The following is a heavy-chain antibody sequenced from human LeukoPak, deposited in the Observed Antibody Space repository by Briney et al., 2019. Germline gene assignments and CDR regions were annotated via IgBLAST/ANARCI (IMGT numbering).Heavy chain of an antibody. V-gene: IGHV4-30-2*01. D-gene: IGHD3-22*01. Sequence: ASETLSLTCKVSGDSISSSTCNWSWIRQPPGKGLEWIGYISQSGNSYFTPSLQSRATISVDRSKNHFSLTLISVTAADTAVYYCARDQVDYEIPDHFDYWGKGTLVTVSS. CDR3: ARDQVDYEIPDHFDY. J-gene: IGHJ4*02. CDR1: GDSISSSTCN. CDR2: ISQSGNS.